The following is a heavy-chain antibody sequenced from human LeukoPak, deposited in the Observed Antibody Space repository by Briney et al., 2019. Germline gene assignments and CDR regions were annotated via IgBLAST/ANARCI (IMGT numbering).Heavy chain of an antibody. J-gene: IGHJ5*02. CDR1: GYTFTGYY. V-gene: IGHV1-2*02. CDR2: INPNSGVT. CDR3: ARRPPPTAAAGTQVSNPSTASTWFDP. Sequence: ASLKFSCKASGYTFTGYYMHWVRQAPGQGLEWMGWINPNSGVTNYAQKFQGRVTMTRDTSISTAYRELSRLRSDDTAVYYAARRPPPTAAAGTQVSNPSTASTWFDPWGHGTLVTVSS. D-gene: IGHD6-13*01.